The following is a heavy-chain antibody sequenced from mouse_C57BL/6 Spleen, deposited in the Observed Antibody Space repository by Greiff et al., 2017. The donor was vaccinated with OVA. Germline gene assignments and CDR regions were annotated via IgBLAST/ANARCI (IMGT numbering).Heavy chain of an antibody. CDR3: ARDDGFYWYFDV. CDR1: GFSLTSYG. CDR2: IWSDGST. D-gene: IGHD2-3*01. Sequence: VMLKESGPGLVAPSQSLSITCTVSGFSLTSYGVHWVRQPPGKGLEWLVVIWSDGSTTYNSALKSRLSISKDNAKSHVFLKMNSLQTDDTAMYYCARDDGFYWYFDVWGTGTTVTVAS. J-gene: IGHJ1*03. V-gene: IGHV2-6*03.